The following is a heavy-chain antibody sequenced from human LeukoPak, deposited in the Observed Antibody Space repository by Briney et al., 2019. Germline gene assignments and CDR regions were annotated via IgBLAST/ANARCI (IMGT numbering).Heavy chain of an antibody. Sequence: GGSLRLSCAASGFTFTSYGMNWVRQAPGKGLEWVAFIRNDGSNKYYVDSVKGRFTISRDNSKNTVSLQMNSLRSEDTAVYYCAKHKFSSSSYYFDYWGQGTLVTVSS. V-gene: IGHV3-30*02. CDR1: GFTFTSYG. J-gene: IGHJ4*02. D-gene: IGHD6-6*01. CDR2: IRNDGSNK. CDR3: AKHKFSSSSYYFDY.